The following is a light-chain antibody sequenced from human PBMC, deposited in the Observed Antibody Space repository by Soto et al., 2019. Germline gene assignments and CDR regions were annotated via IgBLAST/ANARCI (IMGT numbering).Light chain of an antibody. CDR2: EVG. J-gene: IGLJ3*02. Sequence: QSALTQPASVTGSPGQSITISCTGTSSDVGGYNRVSWYQQYPGTAPKLIIYEVGNRPSGVSYRFSASKSVNTASLTISGLQPEDEADYYCYSYTVRNTWVFGGGTKLTVL. V-gene: IGLV2-14*01. CDR3: YSYTVRNTWV. CDR1: SSDVGGYNR.